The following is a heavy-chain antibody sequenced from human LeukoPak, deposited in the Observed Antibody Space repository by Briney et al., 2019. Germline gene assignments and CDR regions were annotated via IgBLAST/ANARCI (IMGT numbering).Heavy chain of an antibody. J-gene: IGHJ4*02. CDR3: ARSPGAYPYYFDY. CDR2: ISGSGGST. V-gene: IGHV3-23*01. CDR1: GFTFSTYS. Sequence: GGSLRLSCAASGFTFSTYSMNWVRQAPGKGLEWVSGISGSGGSTYYADSVKGRFTISRDNSKNTLYLQMNSLRAEDSAVYYCARSPGAYPYYFDYWGQGTLVTVSS. D-gene: IGHD3-16*01.